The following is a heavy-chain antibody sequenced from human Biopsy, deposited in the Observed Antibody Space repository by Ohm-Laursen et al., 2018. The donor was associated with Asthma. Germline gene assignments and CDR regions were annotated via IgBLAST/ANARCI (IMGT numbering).Heavy chain of an antibody. CDR1: GFAVSRDH. D-gene: IGHD3-22*01. CDR2: IYSGGTS. CDR3: ARGDSSNWSHYYFDY. V-gene: IGHV3-53*01. J-gene: IGHJ4*02. Sequence: SPRLSCSAPGFAVSRDHMFRVRQAPGKGLEWVSVIYSGGTSHTADSVRGRFTTSRDYSKNTLYLQMHSLRAEDTAVYYCARGDSSNWSHYYFDYWGQGTLVTVSS.